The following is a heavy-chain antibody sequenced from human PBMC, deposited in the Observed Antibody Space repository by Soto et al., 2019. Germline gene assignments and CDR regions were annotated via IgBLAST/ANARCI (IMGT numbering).Heavy chain of an antibody. D-gene: IGHD2-2*01. CDR1: GGSFSGYY. CDR3: ARGPHIVVVPAAMNGMDV. V-gene: IGHV4-34*01. J-gene: IGHJ6*02. Sequence: KASETLSLTCAVYGGSFSGYYWSWIRQPPGKGLEWIGEINHSGSTNYNPSLKSRVTISVDTSKNQFSLKLSSVTAADTAVYYCARGPHIVVVPAAMNGMDVWGQGTTVTVSS. CDR2: INHSGST.